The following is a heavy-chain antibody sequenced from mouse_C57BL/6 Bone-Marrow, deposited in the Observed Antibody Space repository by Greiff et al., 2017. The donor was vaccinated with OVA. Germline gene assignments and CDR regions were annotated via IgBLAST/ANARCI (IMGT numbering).Heavy chain of an antibody. CDR2: ISSGSSTI. D-gene: IGHD1-1*01. CDR3: ARPTTVVAPGYFDV. Sequence: EVMLVESGGGLVKPGGSLKLSCAASGFTFSDYGMHWVRQAPEKGLEWVAYISSGSSTIYYADTVTGRFTISRDNAKNTLFLQMTSLRSEDTAMYYCARPTTVVAPGYFDVWGTGTTVTVSS. V-gene: IGHV5-17*01. CDR1: GFTFSDYG. J-gene: IGHJ1*03.